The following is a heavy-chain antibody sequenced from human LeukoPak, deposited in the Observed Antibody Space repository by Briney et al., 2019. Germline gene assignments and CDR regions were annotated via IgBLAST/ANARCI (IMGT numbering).Heavy chain of an antibody. J-gene: IGHJ4*02. CDR2: ISGSGGST. Sequence: GGSLRLSCAASGFTFSRYAMSWVRQAPGKGLEWVSVISGSGGSTYYADSVKGRFTISRDNSKNTLYLQMNSLRAEDTAVYYCAKETYYYDSSGPSFDYWGQGTLVTVSS. V-gene: IGHV3-23*01. D-gene: IGHD3-22*01. CDR1: GFTFSRYA. CDR3: AKETYYYDSSGPSFDY.